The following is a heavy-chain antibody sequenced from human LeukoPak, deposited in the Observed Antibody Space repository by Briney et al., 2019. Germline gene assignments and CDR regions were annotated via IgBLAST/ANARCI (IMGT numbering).Heavy chain of an antibody. CDR2: INPSGGST. CDR3: ARDYLAVAAPGGPYYYYMDV. J-gene: IGHJ6*03. CDR1: GYTFTSYY. V-gene: IGHV1-46*01. D-gene: IGHD6-19*01. Sequence: GASVKVSCKASGYTFTSYYMHWVRQAPGQGLEWIGIINPSGGSTSYAQKFQGRVTMTRDTSTSTVYMELSSLRSEDTAVYYCARDYLAVAAPGGPYYYYMDVWGKGTTVTVSS.